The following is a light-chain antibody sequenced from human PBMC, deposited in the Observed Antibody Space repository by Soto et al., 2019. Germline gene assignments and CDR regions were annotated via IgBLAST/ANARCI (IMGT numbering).Light chain of an antibody. CDR2: AAS. J-gene: IGKJ2*01. Sequence: DIQMTQSPSSLSASVGDRVTITCRTSQTISDYLNWYQHKPGKAPKLLISAASSLQSGVPSRFSGSGSGTDFTLTISSLEPEDFAVYYCQHRSDWLYTFGQGTKLEIK. CDR1: QTISDY. V-gene: IGKV1-39*01. CDR3: QHRSDWLYT.